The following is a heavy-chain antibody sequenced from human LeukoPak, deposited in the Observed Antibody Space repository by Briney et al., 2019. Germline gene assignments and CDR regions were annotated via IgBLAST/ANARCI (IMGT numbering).Heavy chain of an antibody. CDR3: AGTGGPFDY. J-gene: IGHJ4*02. Sequence: GGSLRLSCAASGFTFSRYTMHWVRQAPGKGLEWVAVISYDGTSAYYADSVKGRFTISRDNSKNTLYLQMNSLRAEDTAVYYCAGTGGPFDYWGQGTLVTVSS. V-gene: IGHV3-30-3*01. D-gene: IGHD7-27*01. CDR1: GFTFSRYT. CDR2: ISYDGTSA.